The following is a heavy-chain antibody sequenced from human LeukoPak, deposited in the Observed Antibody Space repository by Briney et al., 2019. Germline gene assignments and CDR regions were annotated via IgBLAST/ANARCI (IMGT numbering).Heavy chain of an antibody. J-gene: IGHJ4*02. CDR1: GGSFRGYY. Sequence: PPETLSLTCAVYGGSFRGYYWSWVRQPPGKGLEWIGEINHSGSTNYNPSLKSRVTISVDTSKNQFSLKLSSVTAADTAVYYCARDGYGDYVGWGQGTLVTVSS. D-gene: IGHD4-17*01. V-gene: IGHV4-34*01. CDR3: ARDGYGDYVG. CDR2: INHSGST.